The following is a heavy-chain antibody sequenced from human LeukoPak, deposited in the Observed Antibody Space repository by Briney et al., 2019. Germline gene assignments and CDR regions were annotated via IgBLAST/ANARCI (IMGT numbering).Heavy chain of an antibody. CDR2: ISEREGGT. CDR1: GFTFSTYS. Sequence: GGSLRLSCAACGFTFSTYSINWVRQAPGKGREWVSTISEREGGTFYADSVKGRFSISRDNSKDTLYLHMNSLRVEDTAVYYCAKTRYCSGGSCYYYYGMDVWGHGTTVTVSS. CDR3: AKTRYCSGGSCYYYYGMDV. V-gene: IGHV3-23*01. J-gene: IGHJ6*02. D-gene: IGHD2-15*01.